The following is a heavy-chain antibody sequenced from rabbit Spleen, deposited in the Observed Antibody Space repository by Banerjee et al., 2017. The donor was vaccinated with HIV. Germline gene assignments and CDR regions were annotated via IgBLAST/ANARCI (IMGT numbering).Heavy chain of an antibody. CDR1: RLDFSSNDY. CDR3: ARDTGSSFSSYGMDL. CDR2: IAGGGSGFT. V-gene: IGHV1S40*01. D-gene: IGHD8-1*01. J-gene: IGHJ6*01. Sequence: QSLEESGGDLVKPGASLTLTCTASRLDFSSNDYMCWVRQAPGKGLEWISCIAGGGSGFTYSATWAQGRFTISKTSSTTVTLHMTSLTVADTATYFCARDTGSSFSSYGMDLWGQGTLVTVS.